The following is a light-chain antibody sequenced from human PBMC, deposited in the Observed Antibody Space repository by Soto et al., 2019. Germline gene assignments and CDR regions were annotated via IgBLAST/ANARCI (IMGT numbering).Light chain of an antibody. J-gene: IGKJ2*01. Sequence: IVLTQSPGTLSLSPGERATLPCRASQSVTKGYLAWYQQKPGQAPRVVIYGTSSRATGIPDRFSGSGSGTDFTLTISRLEPEDFAVYFCQLYDNSPPKTFGQGTKVEIK. V-gene: IGKV3-20*01. CDR1: QSVTKGY. CDR2: GTS. CDR3: QLYDNSPPKT.